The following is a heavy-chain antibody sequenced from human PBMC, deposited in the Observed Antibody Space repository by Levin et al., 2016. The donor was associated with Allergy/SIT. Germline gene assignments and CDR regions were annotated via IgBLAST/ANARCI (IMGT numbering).Heavy chain of an antibody. CDR3: ASFLLSPKADNYYYYMDV. V-gene: IGHV4-4*02. CDR2: IYHSGST. CDR1: GGSISSSNW. Sequence: SETLSLTCAVSGGSISSSNWWSWVRQPPGKGLEWIGEIYHSGSTNYNPSLKSRVTISVDKSKNQFSLKLSSVTAADTAVYYCASFLLSPKADNYYYYMDVWGKGTTVTVSS. D-gene: IGHD3-10*01. J-gene: IGHJ6*03.